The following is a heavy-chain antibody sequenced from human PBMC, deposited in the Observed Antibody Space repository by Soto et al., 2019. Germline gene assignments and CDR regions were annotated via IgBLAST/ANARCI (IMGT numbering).Heavy chain of an antibody. J-gene: IGHJ3*02. Sequence: VASVKVSCKASGYTFTGYYMHWVRQAPGQGLEWMGWINPNSGGTNYAQKFQGRVTMTRDTSISTAYMELSRLRSDDTAVYYCARGGVWYYDSSGLEAFDIWGQGTMVTVSS. D-gene: IGHD3-22*01. V-gene: IGHV1-2*02. CDR1: GYTFTGYY. CDR2: INPNSGGT. CDR3: ARGGVWYYDSSGLEAFDI.